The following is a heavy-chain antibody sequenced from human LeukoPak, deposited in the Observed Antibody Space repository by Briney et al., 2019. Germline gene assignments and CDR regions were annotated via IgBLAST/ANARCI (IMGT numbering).Heavy chain of an antibody. V-gene: IGHV1-8*03. CDR3: ARGARKMVRGVHYYYYMDV. CDR2: MNPNSGNT. CDR1: GYTFTSYD. D-gene: IGHD3-10*01. J-gene: IGHJ6*03. Sequence: ASVKVSCKASGYTFTSYDISWVRQATGQGLEWMGWMNPNSGNTGYAQKFQGRVTITRNTSISTAYMELSSLRSEDTAVYYCARGARKMVRGVHYYYYMDVWGKGTTVTVSS.